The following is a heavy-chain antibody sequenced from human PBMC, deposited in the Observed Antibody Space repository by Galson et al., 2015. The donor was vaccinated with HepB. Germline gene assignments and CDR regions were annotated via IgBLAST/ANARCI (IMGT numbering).Heavy chain of an antibody. CDR2: ISSSSTTTI. Sequence: SLRLSCAASGFTFNGYSMNWVRQAPGKGLEWLSYISSSSTTTIYYADSVKGRFTISRDNAKSSLYLQMNSLRVEDTALYYCCSGNSGSGLNYWGQGTPVTVSS. CDR3: CSGNSGSGLNY. J-gene: IGHJ4*02. V-gene: IGHV3-48*04. CDR1: GFTFNGYS. D-gene: IGHD4-23*01.